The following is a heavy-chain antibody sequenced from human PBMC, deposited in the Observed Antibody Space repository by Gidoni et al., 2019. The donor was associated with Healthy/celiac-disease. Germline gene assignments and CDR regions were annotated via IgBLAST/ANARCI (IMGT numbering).Heavy chain of an antibody. V-gene: IGHV4-4*02. CDR3: AREEGVVVPAAMSGSNWFDP. CDR1: GGSISSSNW. D-gene: IGHD2-2*01. Sequence: QVQLQESGPGLVKPSGTLSLTCAASGGSISSSNWWSWVRQPPGKGLEWIGEIYHSGSTNYNPSLKSRVTISVDKSKNQFSLKLSSVTAADTAVYYCAREEGVVVPAAMSGSNWFDPWGQGTLVTVSS. CDR2: IYHSGST. J-gene: IGHJ5*02.